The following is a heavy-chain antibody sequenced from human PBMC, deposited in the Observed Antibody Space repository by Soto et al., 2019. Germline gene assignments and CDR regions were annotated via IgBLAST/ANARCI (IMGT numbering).Heavy chain of an antibody. CDR3: ARDGPIYYFDY. V-gene: IGHV3-33*01. J-gene: IGHJ4*02. CDR2: IWYDGSSK. Sequence: GGSLRLSCAASGFTFSTYGMHWVRQAPGKGLEWVAVIWYDGSSKYYADSVKGRFTISRDNSKNTLYLQMNSLRAEDTAVYYCARDGPIYYFDYWGQGTLVT. CDR1: GFTFSTYG.